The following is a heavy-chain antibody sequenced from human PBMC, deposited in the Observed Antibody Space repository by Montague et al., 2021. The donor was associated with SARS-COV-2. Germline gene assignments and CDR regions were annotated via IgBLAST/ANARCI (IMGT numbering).Heavy chain of an antibody. J-gene: IGHJ6*02. CDR2: IYYSGST. D-gene: IGHD3-16*01. V-gene: IGHV4-39*02. CDR3: ARLVGGNGGPYGMDV. CDR1: SGSISSVSSY. Sequence: SETLSLTCSVSSGSISSVSSYWGWIRQSPGKGLEWIGSIYYSGSTNYNPSLKSRVTISVDTAKSHFYLNLRSVTAADTAVYYCARLVGGNGGPYGMDVWGQGTTVAVSS.